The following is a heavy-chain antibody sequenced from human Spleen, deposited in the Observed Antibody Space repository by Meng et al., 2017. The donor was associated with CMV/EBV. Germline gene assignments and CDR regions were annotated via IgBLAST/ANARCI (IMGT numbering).Heavy chain of an antibody. Sequence: GESLKISCAASGFTFDHYGMSWVRQAPGKGLEWVSSISSSSSYIYYADSVKGRFTISRDNAKNSLYLQMNSLRAEDTAVYYCARTIFGVVTPRYGMDVWGQGTTVTVSS. J-gene: IGHJ6*02. D-gene: IGHD3-3*01. CDR1: GFTFDHYG. V-gene: IGHV3-21*01. CDR2: ISSSSSYI. CDR3: ARTIFGVVTPRYGMDV.